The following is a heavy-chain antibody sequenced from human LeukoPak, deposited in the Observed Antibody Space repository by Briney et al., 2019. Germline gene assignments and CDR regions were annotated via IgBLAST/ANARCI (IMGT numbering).Heavy chain of an antibody. V-gene: IGHV1-18*01. CDR2: ISAYNGNT. J-gene: IGHJ4*02. D-gene: IGHD3-3*01. CDR3: ARDRVDFWSGYYLDFDY. CDR1: GYTFTSYG. Sequence: ASVKVSCKASGYTFTSYGISWVRQAPGQGLEWMGWISAYNGNTNYAQKPQGRVTMTTDTSTSTAYMELRSLRSDDTAVYYCARDRVDFWSGYYLDFDYWGQGTLVTVSS.